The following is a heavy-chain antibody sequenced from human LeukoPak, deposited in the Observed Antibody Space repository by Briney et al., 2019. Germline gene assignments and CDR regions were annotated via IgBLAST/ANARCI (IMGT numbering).Heavy chain of an antibody. D-gene: IGHD6-19*01. CDR2: IYSGGST. CDR3: AGDYGGWYGPFY. Sequence: ETLSLTCTVSGGSFSSHYWSWVRQAPGKGLEWVSVIYSGGSTYYADSVKSRFTISRDNSKNTLYLQMNSLRAEDTAVYYCAGDYGGWYGPFYWGQGTLVTVSS. V-gene: IGHV3-66*01. CDR1: GGSFSSHY. J-gene: IGHJ4*02.